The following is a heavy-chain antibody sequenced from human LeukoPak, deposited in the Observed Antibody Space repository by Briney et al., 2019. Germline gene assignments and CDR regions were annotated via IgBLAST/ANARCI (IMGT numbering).Heavy chain of an antibody. CDR2: INHSGST. J-gene: IGHJ4*02. Sequence: SETLSLTCAVYGGSFSGYYWSWLRQPPGKGLEWLGEINHSGSTNYNPSLKSRVTISVDTSKNQFSLKLSSVTAADTAVYYWARGVRVGFDYWGQGTLVTVSS. CDR1: GGSFSGYY. V-gene: IGHV4-34*01. CDR3: ARGVRVGFDY.